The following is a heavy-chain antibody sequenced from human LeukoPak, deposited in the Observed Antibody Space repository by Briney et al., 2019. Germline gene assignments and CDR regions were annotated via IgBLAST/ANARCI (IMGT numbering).Heavy chain of an antibody. V-gene: IGHV4-59*01. Sequence: PSETLSLTCTVSGGSISSYYWSWIRQPPGKGLEWIGYIYYSGSTNYNPSLKSRVTISVDTSKSQFSLKLSSVTAADTAVYYCARLGGCGYFDYWGQGTLVTVSS. J-gene: IGHJ4*02. CDR2: IYYSGST. D-gene: IGHD2-15*01. CDR1: GGSISSYY. CDR3: ARLGGCGYFDY.